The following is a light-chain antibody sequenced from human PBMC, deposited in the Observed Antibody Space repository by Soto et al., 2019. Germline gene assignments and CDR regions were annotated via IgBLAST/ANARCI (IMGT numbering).Light chain of an antibody. CDR3: QRYNNWPLA. CDR2: GAS. J-gene: IGKJ4*01. Sequence: EIVMTQSPATLSVSPGERATLSCRASQGTGNTLAWYQQKPGQTPRLLFYGASTRATGIPARFSGSGSGTEFTLTINSLQSEDFAVYYCQRYNNWPLAFGGGTRVEIK. V-gene: IGKV3-15*01. CDR1: QGTGNT.